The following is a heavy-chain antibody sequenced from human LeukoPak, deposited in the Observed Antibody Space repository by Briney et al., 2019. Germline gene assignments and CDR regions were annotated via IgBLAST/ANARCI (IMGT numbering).Heavy chain of an antibody. Sequence: KPSETLSLNCTVSGGSISNYYWSWIRQPPGKGLEWIGYIYYSVSTNYNPSLKSRVTISVDTSKNQFSLKLSSVTAADTAVYYCARHTAEKYNWFDRWGQGTLVTVSS. CDR2: IYYSVST. D-gene: IGHD5-24*01. CDR3: ARHTAEKYNWFDR. CDR1: GGSISNYY. J-gene: IGHJ5*02. V-gene: IGHV4-59*08.